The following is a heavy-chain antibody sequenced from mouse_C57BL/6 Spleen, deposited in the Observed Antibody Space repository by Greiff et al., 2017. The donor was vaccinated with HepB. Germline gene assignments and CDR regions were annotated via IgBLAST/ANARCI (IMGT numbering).Heavy chain of an antibody. CDR3: ARDVGTGGFAY. J-gene: IGHJ3*01. CDR2: ISYDGSN. D-gene: IGHD3-3*01. Sequence: DVQLQESGPGLVKPSQSLSLTCSVTGYSITSGYYWNWIRQFPGNKLEWMGYISYDGSNNYNPSLKNRISITRDTSKNQFFLKLNSVTTEDTATYYCARDVGTGGFAYWGQGTLVTVSA. V-gene: IGHV3-6*01. CDR1: GYSITSGYY.